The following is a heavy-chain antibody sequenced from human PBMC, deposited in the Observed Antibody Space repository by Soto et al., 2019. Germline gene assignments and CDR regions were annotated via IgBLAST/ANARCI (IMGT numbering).Heavy chain of an antibody. CDR2: IHSSGGT. J-gene: IGHJ4*02. V-gene: IGHV4-39*02. Sequence: QLQLQETGPGLVKPSETLSLTCTVSGASIKSRNYFWGCIRQPPGKGLEFVGSIHSSGGTYYNPSLKSRVTVSVDLSNSHFSLSLKSLTATDTAIYYCGRLAEAATGHTDFDFWGQGTLVTVSS. D-gene: IGHD2-15*01. CDR1: GASIKSRNYF. CDR3: GRLAEAATGHTDFDF.